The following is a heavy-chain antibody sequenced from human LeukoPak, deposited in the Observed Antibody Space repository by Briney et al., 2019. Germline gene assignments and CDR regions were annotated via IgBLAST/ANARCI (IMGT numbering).Heavy chain of an antibody. CDR2: INTTGNT. J-gene: IGHJ5*02. D-gene: IGHD1-1*01. Sequence: SQTLSLTCTVSGGSISSGNHYFSWIRQPAGKGLEWIGRINTTGNTNDNPSLKSRVTMSVDTSKNQFSLKLNSVTAADTAVYYCARDPRGGTSRDNWFDPWGQGTLVTVSS. CDR1: GGSISSGNHY. V-gene: IGHV4-61*02. CDR3: ARDPRGGTSRDNWFDP.